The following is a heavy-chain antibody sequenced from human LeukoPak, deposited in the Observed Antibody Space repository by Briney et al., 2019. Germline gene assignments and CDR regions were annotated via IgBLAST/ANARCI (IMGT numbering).Heavy chain of an antibody. CDR3: AKTYYDFWSGFTQMYYFDY. CDR1: GGTFTGYY. D-gene: IGHD3-3*01. CDR2: INPNSGGT. Sequence: ASVKVSCKASGGTFTGYYMHWVRQAPGQGLEWMGWINPNSGGTNYAQKFQGRVTMTRDTSISTAYMELSRLRSDDTAVYYCAKTYYDFWSGFTQMYYFDYWGQGTLVTVSS. V-gene: IGHV1-2*02. J-gene: IGHJ4*02.